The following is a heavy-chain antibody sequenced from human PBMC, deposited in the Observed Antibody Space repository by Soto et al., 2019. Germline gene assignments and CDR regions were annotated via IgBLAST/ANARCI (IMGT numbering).Heavy chain of an antibody. CDR2: ISSSGSTI. CDR1: GFTFSSYE. D-gene: IGHD7-27*01. J-gene: IGHJ4*02. V-gene: IGHV3-48*03. CDR3: ARDNRGTFDY. Sequence: GGSLRLSCAASGFTFSSYEMNWVRQAPGKGLEWVSYISSSGSTIYCADSVKGRFTISRDNAKNSLYLQMNSLRAEDTAVYFCARDNRGTFDYWGQGALVTVSS.